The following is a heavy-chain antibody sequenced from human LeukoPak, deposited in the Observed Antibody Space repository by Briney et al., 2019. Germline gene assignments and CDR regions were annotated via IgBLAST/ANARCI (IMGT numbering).Heavy chain of an antibody. CDR1: GYTFTSYG. CDR3: ARSQATTYYDFWSGPLPPDY. D-gene: IGHD3-3*01. CDR2: ISAYNGNT. Sequence: ASVKVSCKASGYTFTSYGISWVRQAPGQGLEWMGWISAYNGNTNYAQKLQGRVTMTRDMSTSTVYMELSSLRSEDTAVYYCARSQATTYYDFWSGPLPPDYWGQGTLVTVSS. J-gene: IGHJ4*02. V-gene: IGHV1-18*01.